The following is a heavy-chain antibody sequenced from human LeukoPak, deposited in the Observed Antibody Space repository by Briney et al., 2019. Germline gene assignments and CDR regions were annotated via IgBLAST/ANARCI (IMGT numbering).Heavy chain of an antibody. V-gene: IGHV1-18*01. Sequence: ASVKVSCKASGYTFTSYGISWVRQASGQGLEWMGWISAYNGNTNYAQKLQGRVTMTTDTSTSTAYMELRSLRSDDTAVYYCAREWGGYCSGGSCLPGYWGQGTLVTVSS. CDR2: ISAYNGNT. D-gene: IGHD2-15*01. CDR1: GYTFTSYG. CDR3: AREWGGYCSGGSCLPGY. J-gene: IGHJ4*02.